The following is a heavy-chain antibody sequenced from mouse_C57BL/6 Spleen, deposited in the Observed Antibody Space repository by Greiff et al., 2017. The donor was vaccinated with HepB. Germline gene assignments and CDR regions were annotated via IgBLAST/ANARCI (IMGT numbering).Heavy chain of an antibody. CDR3: ARTHYGSSYAY. D-gene: IGHD1-1*01. CDR1: GYTFTDYY. V-gene: IGHV1-26*01. J-gene: IGHJ3*01. Sequence: VQLQQSGPELVKPGASVKISCKASGYTFTDYYMNWVKQSHGKSLEWIGDINPNNGGTSYNQKFKGKATLTVDKSSSTAYMELRSLTSEDSAVYYCARTHYGSSYAYWGQGTLVTVSA. CDR2: INPNNGGT.